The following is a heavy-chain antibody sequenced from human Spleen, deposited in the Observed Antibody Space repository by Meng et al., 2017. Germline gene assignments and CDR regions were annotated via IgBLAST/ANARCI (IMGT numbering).Heavy chain of an antibody. Sequence: SETLSLTCTVSGGSVSSGIYYWSWIRQPPGKGLEWIGYIYYSGSTNYNPSLKSRGTISVDTSKNQSPLKLSSVTAANTAVYYCGIQNRYSSGWRVIDYWGQGTLVTVSS. J-gene: IGHJ4*02. D-gene: IGHD6-19*01. CDR3: GIQNRYSSGWRVIDY. V-gene: IGHV4-61*01. CDR2: IYYSGST. CDR1: GGSVSSGIYY.